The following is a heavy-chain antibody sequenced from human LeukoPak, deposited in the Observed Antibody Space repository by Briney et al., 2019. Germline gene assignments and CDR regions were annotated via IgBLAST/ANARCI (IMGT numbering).Heavy chain of an antibody. CDR2: IGGGGET. CDR1: GFSFSTYA. CDR3: AKANWVSNADAVW. D-gene: IGHD1-1*01. Sequence: GGSLRLSCAASGFSFSTYAMRWVRQAPAGGPEWVSSIGGGGETFYADSVKGRFTLSRDDSRNTVYLQLNNLRVEDTAIYYCAKANWVSNADAVWWGQGTQVTVSS. V-gene: IGHV3-23*01. J-gene: IGHJ4*02.